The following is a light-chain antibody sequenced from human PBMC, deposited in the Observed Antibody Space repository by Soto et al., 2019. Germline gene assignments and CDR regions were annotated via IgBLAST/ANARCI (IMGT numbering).Light chain of an antibody. CDR3: SSYTSIDILYV. CDR2: DVS. CDR1: SRDVGAYNY. V-gene: IGLV2-14*01. Sequence: QSALTQPASGSGSPGQSITISCTGTSRDVGAYNYVSWYKQPPGKAPKLLIYDVSVRPSGVSNRFSGSKSGSTASLTISGLQDEDKADYFCSSYTSIDILYVFGTGTKLTV. J-gene: IGLJ1*01.